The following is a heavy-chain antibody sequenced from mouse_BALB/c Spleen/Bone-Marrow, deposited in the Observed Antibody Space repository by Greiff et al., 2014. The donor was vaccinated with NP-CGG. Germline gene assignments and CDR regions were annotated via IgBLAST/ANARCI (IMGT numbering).Heavy chain of an antibody. CDR3: ARANPRYAIDY. Sequence: VQLQQSGAGLAKPCASVKMSCTASGYTFTSYWLHWVQQRPGQGLEWIGYINHSTGYNDYNQMFNDMATLTAGKTSSTEYMQLMNPTSNDDAVYYCARANPRYAIDYWGQGTSLTVSS. V-gene: IGHV1-7*01. J-gene: IGHJ4*01. CDR2: INHSTGYN. CDR1: GYTFTSYW.